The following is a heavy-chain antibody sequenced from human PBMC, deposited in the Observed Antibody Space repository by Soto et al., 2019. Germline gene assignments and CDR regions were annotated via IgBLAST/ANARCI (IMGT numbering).Heavy chain of an antibody. D-gene: IGHD3-10*01. J-gene: IGHJ6*02. V-gene: IGHV1-3*01. CDR1: GYTFTSYA. Sequence: KVACKASGYTFTSYAMHWVRQAPGQRLEWMGWINAGNGNTKYSQKFQGRVTITRDTSASTAYMELSSLRSEDTAVYYCARDRAVVRGVISHYYYYGMDAWGQGTTVTVSS. CDR3: ARDRAVVRGVISHYYYYGMDA. CDR2: INAGNGNT.